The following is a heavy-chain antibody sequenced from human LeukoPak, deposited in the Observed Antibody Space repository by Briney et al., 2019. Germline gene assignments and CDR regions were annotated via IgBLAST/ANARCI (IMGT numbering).Heavy chain of an antibody. J-gene: IGHJ3*01. CDR2: SRNKANHYTT. CDR1: ELTLSDHF. V-gene: IGHV3-72*01. CDR3: ARDAARGPYTAFYL. Sequence: PGGSLRLSCAASELTLSDHFMDWVRQAPGKGLEWIGRSRNKANHYTTEYAASVKGRFTVSRDDSQNSLYLQMNSLKTEDMAMYYCARDAARGPYTAFYLWGQGTMVNVSS. D-gene: IGHD2-2*02.